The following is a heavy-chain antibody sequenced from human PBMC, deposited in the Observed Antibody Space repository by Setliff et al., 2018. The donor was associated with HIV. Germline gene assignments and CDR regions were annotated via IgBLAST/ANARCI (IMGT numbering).Heavy chain of an antibody. CDR2: ISYSGHI. CDR3: ARHVILLEWLSYFYMDV. J-gene: IGHJ6*03. D-gene: IGHD6-19*01. V-gene: IGHV4-39*01. Sequence: SETLSLTCTVSGGSISSSNYYWGWIRQPPGKGLEWIGAISYSGHIYFNSSLKSRVTIYLDTSKRQLSLRLTSVTATDTAVYYCARHVILLEWLSYFYMDVWGKGATVTVSS. CDR1: GGSISSSNYY.